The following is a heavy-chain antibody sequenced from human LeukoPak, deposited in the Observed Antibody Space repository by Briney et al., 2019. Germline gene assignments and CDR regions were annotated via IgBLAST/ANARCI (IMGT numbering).Heavy chain of an antibody. J-gene: IGHJ3*01. CDR3: ARAGGSRYGYAFDV. CDR2: IWHDGSNK. CDR1: GFTFSTYW. V-gene: IGHV3-33*08. Sequence: GGSLRLSCAASGFTFSTYWMHWVRQAPGKGLEWVAVIWHDGSNKYYADSVKGRFTISRDNSENTLYLQMNSLRVEDTALFYCARAGGSRYGYAFDVWGQGTLVTVSS. D-gene: IGHD5-12*01.